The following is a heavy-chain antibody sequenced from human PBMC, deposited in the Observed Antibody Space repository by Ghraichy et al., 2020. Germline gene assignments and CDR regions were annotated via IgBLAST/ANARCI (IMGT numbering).Heavy chain of an antibody. V-gene: IGHV4-39*01. CDR2: IYYSGST. D-gene: IGHD6-13*01. CDR3: ARRGDQQQLGRFYYYYGMDV. Sequence: SETLSLTCTVSGGSISSRSYYWGWIRQPPGKGLEWIGSIYYSGSTYYNPSLKSRVTISVDTSKNQFSLKLSSVTAADTAVYYCARRGDQQQLGRFYYYYGMDVWGQGTTVTVSS. J-gene: IGHJ6*02. CDR1: GGSISSRSYY.